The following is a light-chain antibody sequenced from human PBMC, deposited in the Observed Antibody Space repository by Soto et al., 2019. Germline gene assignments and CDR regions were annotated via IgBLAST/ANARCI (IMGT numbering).Light chain of an antibody. CDR1: QSVTSAY. CDR3: QQYGTSPT. CDR2: GAS. Sequence: VLTQSPGTLSLSPGERATLSCRARQSVTSAYLAWYQQKPGQAPRLLIYGASSRATGLPDRLSGSGSGTDFTLIISRLEPEDFAVYYCQQYGTSPTFGGGTKVEIK. J-gene: IGKJ4*02. V-gene: IGKV3-20*01.